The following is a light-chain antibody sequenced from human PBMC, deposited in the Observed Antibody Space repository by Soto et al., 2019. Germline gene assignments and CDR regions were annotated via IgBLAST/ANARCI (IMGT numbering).Light chain of an antibody. CDR3: QQYNSYSPWT. CDR2: DAS. Sequence: DIPMTQSPSTLSASVGDRVTITCRASQTIINWLAWYQQKPGKAPKLLIYDASSLESGVPSRFSGSGSGTEFTLTISSLQPDDFATYYCQQYNSYSPWTFGQGTKVEIK. V-gene: IGKV1-5*01. J-gene: IGKJ1*01. CDR1: QTIINW.